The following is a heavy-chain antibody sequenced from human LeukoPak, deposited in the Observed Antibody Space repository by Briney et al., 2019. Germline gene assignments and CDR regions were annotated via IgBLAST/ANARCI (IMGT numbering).Heavy chain of an antibody. D-gene: IGHD2-15*01. CDR3: ARQHPSGRGSGLDY. V-gene: IGHV4-59*08. CDR1: GGSISIYY. Sequence: PSETLSLTCTVSGGSISIYYWSWIRQPPGKGLEWIGHVQSSGSPNYNPSLKSRLTISVDTSKNQFSLKLTSVTAADTAVYYCARQHPSGRGSGLDYWGQGTLVIVSS. CDR2: VQSSGSP. J-gene: IGHJ4*02.